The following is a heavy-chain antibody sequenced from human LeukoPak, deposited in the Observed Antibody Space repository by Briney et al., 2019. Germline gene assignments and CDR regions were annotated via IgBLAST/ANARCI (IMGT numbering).Heavy chain of an antibody. V-gene: IGHV3-30*02. D-gene: IGHD2/OR15-2a*01. CDR3: ARESSRIVIGTLDF. J-gene: IGHJ4*02. CDR1: GFSFSTSG. Sequence: PGGSLRLSCAPSGFSFSTSGMHWVRQAPGKGLEWVGFLQNDGSEKYFADSVKGRFTISRDNSKNTLYLQMNSLRAEDTAVYYCARESSRIVIGTLDFWGQGTLVTVSS. CDR2: LQNDGSEK.